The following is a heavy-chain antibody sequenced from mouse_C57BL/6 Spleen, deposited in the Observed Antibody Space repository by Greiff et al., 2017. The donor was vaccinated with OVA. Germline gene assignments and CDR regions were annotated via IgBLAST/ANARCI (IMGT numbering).Heavy chain of an antibody. CDR2: INPSSGYT. CDR1: GYTFTSYT. J-gene: IGHJ1*03. Sequence: VKLMESGAELARPGASVKMSCKASGYTFTSYTMHWVKQRPGQGLEWIGYINPSSGYTKYNQKFKDKATLTADKSSSTAYMQLSSLTSEDSAVYYCARSSWDWYFDVWGTGTTVTVSS. D-gene: IGHD6-1*01. CDR3: ARSSWDWYFDV. V-gene: IGHV1-4*01.